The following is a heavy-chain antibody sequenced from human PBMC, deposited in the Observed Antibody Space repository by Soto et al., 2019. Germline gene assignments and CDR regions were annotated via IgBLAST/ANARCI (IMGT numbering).Heavy chain of an antibody. CDR1: GYTFTSYA. D-gene: IGHD6-6*01. CDR3: ARVEAGPSPIAARRYYFDY. V-gene: IGHV1-18*04. Sequence: QVQLLQSGAEVKKPGASVKVSCKTSGYTFTSYAISWVRQAPGQGLEWLGWISAYNGTTNYAQKLHGRVTMTTDTSTGTAYVDLRSLRSDDTALYYCARVEAGPSPIAARRYYFDYWGQGTLVTVSS. J-gene: IGHJ4*02. CDR2: ISAYNGTT.